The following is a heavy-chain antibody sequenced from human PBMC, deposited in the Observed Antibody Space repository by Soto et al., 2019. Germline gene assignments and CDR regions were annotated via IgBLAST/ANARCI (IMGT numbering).Heavy chain of an antibody. CDR3: ASSVVVVVAATNSGHFDY. CDR2: INPSGGST. V-gene: IGHV1-46*01. Sequence: GASVKVSCKASGYTFTSYYMHWVRQAPGQGLEWMGIINPSGGSTSYAQKFQGRVTMTRDTSTSTVYMELSSLRSEDTAVYYCASSVVVVVAATNSGHFDYWGQGTLVTVSS. CDR1: GYTFTSYY. J-gene: IGHJ4*02. D-gene: IGHD2-15*01.